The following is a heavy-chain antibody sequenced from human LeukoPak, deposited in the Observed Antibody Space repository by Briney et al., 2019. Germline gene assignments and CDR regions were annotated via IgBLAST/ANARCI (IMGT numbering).Heavy chain of an antibody. D-gene: IGHD3-10*01. CDR1: GYTFTSYG. CDR2: ISAYNGNT. CDR3: ARDTDTGNYYGSGSYYSPPGY. Sequence: ASVKVSCKASGYTFTSYGISWVRQAHGQGLEWMGWISAYNGNTNYAQKFQGRVTMTSDTFTSIAYMELRSLRSDDTAMYHCARDTDTGNYYGSGSYYSPPGYWGQGTLVTVSS. J-gene: IGHJ4*02. V-gene: IGHV1-18*01.